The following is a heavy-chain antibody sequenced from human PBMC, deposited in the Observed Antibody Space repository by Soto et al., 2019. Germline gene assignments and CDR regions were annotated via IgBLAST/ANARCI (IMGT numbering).Heavy chain of an antibody. CDR3: AKEGYDFWSGHHGGMDV. D-gene: IGHD3-3*01. Sequence: PGGSLRLSCAASGFTFSDHYMDWVRQAPGKGLEWVGRTRNKARSYTTEYAASVKDRFTISRDDSKNSLYLQMNSLRAEDTAVYYCAKEGYDFWSGHHGGMDVWGQGTTVTVSS. CDR2: TRNKARSYTT. V-gene: IGHV3-72*01. CDR1: GFTFSDHY. J-gene: IGHJ6*02.